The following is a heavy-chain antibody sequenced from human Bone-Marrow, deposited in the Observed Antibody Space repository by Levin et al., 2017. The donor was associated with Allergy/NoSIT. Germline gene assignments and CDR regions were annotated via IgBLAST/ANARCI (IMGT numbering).Heavy chain of an antibody. Sequence: SLKISCAASTFDDSAMHWVRQPPGKGLEWVSGIYWNSDRIGYADSVKGRFTISRDNAKNSLYLQMNSLIPEDTAVYYCVKDVSPGGAAYWGQGTLVSVSS. CDR3: VKDVSPGGAAY. V-gene: IGHV3-9*01. CDR1: TFDDSA. D-gene: IGHD3-10*01. J-gene: IGHJ4*02. CDR2: IYWNSDRI.